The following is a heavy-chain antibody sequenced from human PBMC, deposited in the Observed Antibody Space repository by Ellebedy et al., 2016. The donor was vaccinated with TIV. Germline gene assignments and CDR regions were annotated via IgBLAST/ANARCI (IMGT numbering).Heavy chain of an antibody. CDR3: ARDESIMAVARDAFGL. CDR2: INPSGGSA. D-gene: IGHD6-19*01. CDR1: GYTFTSYH. J-gene: IGHJ3*01. V-gene: IGHV1-46*01. Sequence: AASVKVSCKASGYTFTSYHMHWVRQAPGQGLEWMGVINPSGGSATYAQKFQGRVTMTSDTSTSTVYMDLSSLRSGDTAVYYCARDESIMAVARDAFGLWGQGTMVTVSS.